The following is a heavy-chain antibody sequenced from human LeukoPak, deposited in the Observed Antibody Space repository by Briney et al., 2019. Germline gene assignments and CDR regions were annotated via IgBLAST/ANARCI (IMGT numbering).Heavy chain of an antibody. CDR2: INHSGST. V-gene: IGHV4-34*01. CDR1: GGSFSGYY. J-gene: IGHJ4*02. D-gene: IGHD6-13*01. CDR3: ARRPGYFDY. Sequence: SETLSLTCAAYGGSFSGYYWSWIRQPPGKGLEWIGEINHSGSTNYNPSLKSRVTISVDTSKNQFSLKLSSVTAADTAVYYCARRPGYFDYWGQGTLVTVSS.